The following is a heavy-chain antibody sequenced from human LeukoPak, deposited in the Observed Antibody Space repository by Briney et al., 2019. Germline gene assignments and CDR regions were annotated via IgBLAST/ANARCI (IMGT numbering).Heavy chain of an antibody. V-gene: IGHV3-30*02. Sequence: GGSLRLSCAASGFAASGFTFSTFGMHWVRQAPGKGLEWVAFIRYDGSNKYYADSVKGRFTISRDDSKNTVYLQMNSLRAEDTAVYYCARVLSGRYSYALDYWGQGTLVTVSS. D-gene: IGHD3-10*01. J-gene: IGHJ4*02. CDR1: GFTFSTFG. CDR2: IRYDGSNK. CDR3: ARVLSGRYSYALDY.